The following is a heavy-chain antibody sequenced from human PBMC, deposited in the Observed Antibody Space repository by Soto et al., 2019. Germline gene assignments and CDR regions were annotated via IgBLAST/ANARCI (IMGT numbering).Heavy chain of an antibody. V-gene: IGHV4-31*02. Sequence: SETLSLACTVSGGSISSGGYYWSWIRQHPGKGLEWIGYIYYSGSTYYNPSLKSRVTISVDTSKNQFSLKLSSVTAADTAVYYCARASYGSGSYYKPWFAPWGQGTLVTVSS. J-gene: IGHJ5*02. CDR3: ARASYGSGSYYKPWFAP. CDR2: IYYSGST. D-gene: IGHD3-10*01. CDR1: GGSISSGGYY.